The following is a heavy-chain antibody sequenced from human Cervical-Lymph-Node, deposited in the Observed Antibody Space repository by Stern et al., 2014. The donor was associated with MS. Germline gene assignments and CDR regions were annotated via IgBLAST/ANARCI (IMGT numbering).Heavy chain of an antibody. CDR3: AREPVGYSGYVYP. CDR2: ISSNSSSI. J-gene: IGHJ5*02. CDR1: GFTFSTYT. D-gene: IGHD5-12*01. Sequence: EVQLVESGGGLVQPGGCLRLSCTASGFTFSTYTMNWVRQAPGRGLEWISYISSNSSSIHYADSVKGRFTISRDNAKNSLYLQMNSLRDEDTAVYYCAREPVGYSGYVYPWGQGTLVTVSS. V-gene: IGHV3-48*02.